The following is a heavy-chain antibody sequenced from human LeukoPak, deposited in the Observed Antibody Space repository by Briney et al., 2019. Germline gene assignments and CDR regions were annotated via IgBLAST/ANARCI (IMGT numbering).Heavy chain of an antibody. J-gene: IGHJ3*02. Sequence: GGSLRLACAGSGFTFRNYWMHWVRQAPGEGLVWVSRINSDEISTNYADSVQGRFTISRDNAKNTVYLQMNSLRVEDTAVYYCARASSTSDGRAFDIWGQGTMVTVSS. CDR2: INSDEIST. V-gene: IGHV3-74*01. CDR1: GFTFRNYW. CDR3: ARASSTSDGRAFDI. D-gene: IGHD2-15*01.